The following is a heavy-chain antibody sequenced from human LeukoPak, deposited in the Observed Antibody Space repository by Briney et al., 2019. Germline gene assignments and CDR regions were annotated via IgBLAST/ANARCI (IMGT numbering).Heavy chain of an antibody. Sequence: LGESLKISCQASGYIFSIYWIGWVRQMSGKGLEWMGIIFPGASETRYSPSFQGQVTISVDKSISTAYLYWSSLKASDSAIYYCARVRSGDFMGHDDAFDMWGQGTKVTVSS. CDR2: IFPGASET. CDR1: GYIFSIYW. J-gene: IGHJ3*02. D-gene: IGHD4-17*01. CDR3: ARVRSGDFMGHDDAFDM. V-gene: IGHV5-51*01.